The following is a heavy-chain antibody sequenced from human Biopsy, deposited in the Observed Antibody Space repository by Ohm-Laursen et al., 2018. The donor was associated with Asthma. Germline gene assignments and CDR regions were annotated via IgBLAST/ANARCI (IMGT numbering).Heavy chain of an antibody. Sequence: SSVNVSCKAPGGTFSNFAISWVRQAPGQGLEWLGGIITVFGTTNYAQKFQGRVTITADESTSTAYMEVTSLRSEDTAIYYCARCQVGYSSGWSLLLKKIYYSGMDVWGQGTAVTVSS. CDR1: GGTFSNFA. D-gene: IGHD6-19*01. CDR2: IITVFGTT. CDR3: ARCQVGYSSGWSLLLKKIYYSGMDV. V-gene: IGHV1-69*01. J-gene: IGHJ6*02.